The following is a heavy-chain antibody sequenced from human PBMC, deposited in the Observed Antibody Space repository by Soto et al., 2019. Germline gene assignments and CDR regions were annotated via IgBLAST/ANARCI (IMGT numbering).Heavy chain of an antibody. CDR1: GGTFSSYA. CDR2: IITICGTA. J-gene: IGHJ6*02. V-gene: IGHV1-69*01. Sequence: QVQLVQSGAEVKKPGSSVKVSCKASGGTFSSYAISWVRQAPGQGLEWKGGIITICGTANYAQKIQGRLKITADESTSTAYMELSSLRSEDTAVYYCAGGYCSSTSCSSGGRRWCMDVWGQGTTVTVSS. CDR3: AGGYCSSTSCSSGGRRWCMDV. D-gene: IGHD2-2*01.